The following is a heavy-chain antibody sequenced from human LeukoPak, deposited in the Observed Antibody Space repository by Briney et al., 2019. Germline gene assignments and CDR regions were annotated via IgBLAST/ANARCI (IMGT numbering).Heavy chain of an antibody. V-gene: IGHV3-21*01. J-gene: IGHJ3*02. CDR3: ARSRNSAFDI. CDR1: GITFNSYT. CDR2: ISSSSSYI. Sequence: SGGSLRLSCAASGITFNSYTMNWVRQAPGKGLEWVSSISSSSSYIYYAASVKGRFTISRDNAKNSLYLQMNSLRAEDTAVYYCARSRNSAFDIWGQGTMVTVSS. D-gene: IGHD1-14*01.